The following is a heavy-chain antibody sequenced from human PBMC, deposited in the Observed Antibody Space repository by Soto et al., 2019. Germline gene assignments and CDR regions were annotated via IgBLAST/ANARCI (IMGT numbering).Heavy chain of an antibody. CDR3: ARGHLGGMDV. J-gene: IGHJ6*02. CDR1: GDSVSSNRAA. CDR2: TYYRSKWYN. Sequence: QTLSLRFANTGDSVSSNRAAWNLIRHSPSRGLEWLGRTYYRSKWYNDYAVSVKSRITINPDTSKNQFSLQLNSVTPEDTAVYYCARGHLGGMDVWGQGTTVTVSS. V-gene: IGHV6-1*01.